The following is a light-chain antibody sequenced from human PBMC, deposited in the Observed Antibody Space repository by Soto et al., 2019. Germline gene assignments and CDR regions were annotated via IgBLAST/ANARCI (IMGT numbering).Light chain of an antibody. CDR1: ISYVGGYNY. J-gene: IGLJ1*01. Sequence: QFVLTQPASVAWSPGQSITISCSVTISYVGGYNYVSWYQQHPGKAPKLMIYEVSNRPSGVSNRFSGSKSGNTASLTISGLQAEEEADYYCSSYTRSSTYVFGTGTKVNVL. V-gene: IGLV2-14*01. CDR3: SSYTRSSTYV. CDR2: EVS.